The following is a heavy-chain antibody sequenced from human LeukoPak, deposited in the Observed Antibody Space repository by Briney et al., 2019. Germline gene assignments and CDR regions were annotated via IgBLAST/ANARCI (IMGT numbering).Heavy chain of an antibody. J-gene: IGHJ3*02. D-gene: IGHD3-16*01. CDR3: ARGGGNDAFDI. CDR2: ISYDGSNK. V-gene: IGHV3-30*04. Sequence: GGSLRLSCAASGFTFSSYAMHWVRQAPGKGLEWVAVISYDGSNKYYADSVKGRFTISRDNSKNTLYLQMNSQRAEDTAVYYCARGGGNDAFDIWGQGTMVTVSS. CDR1: GFTFSSYA.